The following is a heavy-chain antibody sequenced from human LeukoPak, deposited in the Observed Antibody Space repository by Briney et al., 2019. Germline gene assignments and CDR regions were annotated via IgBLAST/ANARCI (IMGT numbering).Heavy chain of an antibody. Sequence: SETLSLTSTVSGYSISIAFYWGWIRQPPGKGLEWIGSISHSGSTYYNPSLKSRVTISVDTSKNQFSLKLSSVTAADTAVYYCARGFDYYDSSGYLSNWYFDLWGRGTLVTVSS. CDR1: GYSISIAFY. J-gene: IGHJ2*01. CDR3: ARGFDYYDSSGYLSNWYFDL. D-gene: IGHD3-22*01. CDR2: ISHSGST. V-gene: IGHV4-38-2*02.